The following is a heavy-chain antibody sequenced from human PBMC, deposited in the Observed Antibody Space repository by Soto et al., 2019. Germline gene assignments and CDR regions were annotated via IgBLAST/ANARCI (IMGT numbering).Heavy chain of an antibody. V-gene: IGHV3-30-3*01. CDR2: ISYDGSNK. J-gene: IGHJ4*02. CDR1: GFTFSSYA. Sequence: QVQLVESGGGVVQPGRSLRLSCAASGFTFSSYAMHWVRQAPGKGLEWVAVISYDGSNKYYADSVKGRFTISRDNSKNTLYLQMNILRAEDTAVYYCARRIHSIIAVAATGLDYWGQGTLVTVSS. D-gene: IGHD6-19*01. CDR3: ARRIHSIIAVAATGLDY.